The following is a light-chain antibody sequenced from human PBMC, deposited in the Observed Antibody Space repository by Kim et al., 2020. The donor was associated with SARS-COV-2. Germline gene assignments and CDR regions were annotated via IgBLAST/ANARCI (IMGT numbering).Light chain of an antibody. V-gene: IGLV2-14*03. J-gene: IGLJ1*01. CDR1: SSDVGGYNY. Sequence: SIHISCTGTSSDVGGYNYVSWYQQHPGTAPKLMIYDVSNRPSGVSNRFSGSKSGNTASLTISGLQAEDEADYYCSSYTSSSTLYVFGTGTKVTVL. CDR2: DVS. CDR3: SSYTSSSTLYV.